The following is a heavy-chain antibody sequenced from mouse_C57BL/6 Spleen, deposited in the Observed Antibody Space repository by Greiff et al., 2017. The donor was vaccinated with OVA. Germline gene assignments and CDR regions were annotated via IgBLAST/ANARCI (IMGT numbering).Heavy chain of an antibody. J-gene: IGHJ1*03. V-gene: IGHV1-15*01. Sequence: VQLQQPGAELVRPGASVTLSCKASGYTFTDYEMTWVKQTPVHGLEWIGAIDPETGGTAYNQKFKGKAILTVDKSSSTAYMELRSLTSEDSAVYSCTRHVSSWGYFDVWGTGTTVTVSS. CDR2: IDPETGGT. CDR1: GYTFTDYE. CDR3: TRHVSSWGYFDV. D-gene: IGHD1-1*01.